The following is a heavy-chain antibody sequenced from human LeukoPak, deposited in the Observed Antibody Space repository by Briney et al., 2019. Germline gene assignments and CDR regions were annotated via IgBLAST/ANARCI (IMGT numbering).Heavy chain of an antibody. CDR2: INHSGGST. CDR3: ARSRYCSSTSFVIWVSP. V-gene: IGHV1-46*01. J-gene: IGHJ5*02. Sequence: ASVTVSCKASGYTFTSYYMHWVRQAPGQGLEWMGLINHSGGSTSYAQKFQGRATMNRDRYTSTVYIELSSLRSEDTAVYDCARSRYCSSTSFVIWVSPCGHGTLVSVSS. CDR1: GYTFTSYY. D-gene: IGHD2-2*01.